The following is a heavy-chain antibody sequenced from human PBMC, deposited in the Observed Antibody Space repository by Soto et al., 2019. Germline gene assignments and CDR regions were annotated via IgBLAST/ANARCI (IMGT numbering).Heavy chain of an antibody. CDR2: ISWNSGSI. Sequence: GGSLRLSCAASGFTFDDYAMHWVRQAPGKGLEWVSGISWNSGSIGYADSVKGRFTISRDNAKNSLYLQMNSLRAEDTALYYCASLPIVVVVAAREGLAFDIWGQGTMVTVSS. CDR1: GFTFDDYA. J-gene: IGHJ3*02. D-gene: IGHD2-15*01. V-gene: IGHV3-9*01. CDR3: ASLPIVVVVAAREGLAFDI.